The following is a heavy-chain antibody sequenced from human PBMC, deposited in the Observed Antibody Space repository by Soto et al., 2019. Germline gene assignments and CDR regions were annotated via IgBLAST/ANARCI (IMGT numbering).Heavy chain of an antibody. Sequence: QVQLVQSGAEVKKPGSSVKVSCKAPGGTFSSYAISWVRQSPGQGLEWMGGLIPILGTAKYAQKFHGRVTITADESTSTGYIELSSLRSEVTAVYYCARSQGGSSSLDIYYYYYYGMDVWGQGTTVTVSS. CDR1: GGTFSSYA. CDR2: LIPILGTA. D-gene: IGHD2-15*01. V-gene: IGHV1-69*01. J-gene: IGHJ6*02. CDR3: ARSQGGSSSLDIYYYYYYGMDV.